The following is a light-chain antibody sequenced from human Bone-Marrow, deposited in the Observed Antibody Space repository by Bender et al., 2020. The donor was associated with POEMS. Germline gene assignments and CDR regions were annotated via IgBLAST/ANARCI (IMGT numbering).Light chain of an antibody. CDR3: NSHRGDSTYV. CDR1: SSDVGAYNY. Sequence: QSALTQPASVSGSPGQSITISCTGTSSDVGAYNYVSWYQQHPGKAPKLMIYAVTKRPSGVSNRCSGSKSENTASLTISGLQTEDEADYFCNSHRGDSTYVFGTGTKVTVL. V-gene: IGLV2-14*01. J-gene: IGLJ1*01. CDR2: AVT.